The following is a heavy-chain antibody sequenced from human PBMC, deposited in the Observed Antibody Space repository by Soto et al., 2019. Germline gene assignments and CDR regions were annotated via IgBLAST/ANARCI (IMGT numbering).Heavy chain of an antibody. D-gene: IGHD6-13*01. V-gene: IGHV1-8*01. Sequence: QVQLVQSGAEVKKPGASVKVSCKASGYTFTSYDINWVRQATGQGLEWMGWMNPNSGNTGYAQKFQGRVTMTRNTSIRPAYMELSSLRSEDTAVYYCARTRYSSSWTGTNWFDPWGQGTLVTVSS. CDR2: MNPNSGNT. CDR1: GYTFTSYD. J-gene: IGHJ5*02. CDR3: ARTRYSSSWTGTNWFDP.